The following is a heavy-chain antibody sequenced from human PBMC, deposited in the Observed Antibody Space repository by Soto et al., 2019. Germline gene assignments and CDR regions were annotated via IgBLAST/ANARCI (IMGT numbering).Heavy chain of an antibody. CDR2: ISGSGGST. D-gene: IGHD3-3*01. CDR1: GFTFSSYA. CDR3: AKSTYYDFWSGEGRGIFDY. J-gene: IGHJ4*02. V-gene: IGHV3-23*01. Sequence: GGSLRLSCAASGFTFSSYAMSWVRQAPGKGLEWVSAISGSGGSTYYADSVKGRFTISRDNSKNTLYLQMNSLRAEDTAVYYCAKSTYYDFWSGEGRGIFDYWGQGTLVTVSS.